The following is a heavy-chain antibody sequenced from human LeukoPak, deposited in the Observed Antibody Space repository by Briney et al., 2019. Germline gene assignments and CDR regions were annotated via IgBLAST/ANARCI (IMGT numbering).Heavy chain of an antibody. CDR3: ASRIAAAV. J-gene: IGHJ4*02. D-gene: IGHD6-13*01. CDR2: IYYSGSA. CDR1: GGSISSSSYY. Sequence: SETLSLTCTVSGGSISSSSYYWGWNRQPQGKGLEGIVSIYYSGSAYYNPSLKSRVTISVDTSKIQFSLKLGSVTAADTSVYYGASRIAAAVWGQGTLVTVSS. V-gene: IGHV4-39*01.